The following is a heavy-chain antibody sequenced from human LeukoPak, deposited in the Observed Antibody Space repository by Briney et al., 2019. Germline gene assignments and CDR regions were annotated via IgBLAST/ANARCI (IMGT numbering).Heavy chain of an antibody. CDR3: ARHRLKLSSSWYYYYGMDV. V-gene: IGHV4-61*08. CDR2: IYYSGST. J-gene: IGHJ6*02. Sequence: SQTLSLTCTVSGGSINSGDYYWSWIRQPPGKGLEWIGYIYYSGSTNYNPSLKSRVTISVDTSKNQFSLKLSSMTAADTAVYYCARHRLKLSSSWYYYYGMDVWGQGTTVTVSS. CDR1: GGSINSGDYY. D-gene: IGHD6-13*01.